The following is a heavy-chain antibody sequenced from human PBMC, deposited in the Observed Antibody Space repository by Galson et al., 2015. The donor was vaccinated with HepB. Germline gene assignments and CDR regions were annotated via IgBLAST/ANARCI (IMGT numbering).Heavy chain of an antibody. V-gene: IGHV1-69*04. CDR3: APYSGSYYSDY. J-gene: IGHJ4*02. CDR1: GGTFSSYA. CDR2: IIPILGIA. D-gene: IGHD1-26*01. Sequence: SVKVSCKASGGTFSSYAISWVRQAPGQGLEWMGRIIPILGIANYAQKFQGRVTITADKSTSTAYMELSSLRSEDTAVYYCAPYSGSYYSDYWGQGTLVTVSS.